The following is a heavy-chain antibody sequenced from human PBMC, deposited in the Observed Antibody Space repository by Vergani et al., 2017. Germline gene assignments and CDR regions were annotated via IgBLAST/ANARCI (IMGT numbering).Heavy chain of an antibody. CDR1: GFTFSSHG. D-gene: IGHD1-1*01. J-gene: IGHJ5*01. V-gene: IGHV3-33*01. CDR3: ARWGNEKRRDS. Sequence: QVQLVESEGGVVQPGRSLTLSCVASGFTFSSHGMHWVRQAPGKGLEWVAVIWYDGSNKCYGDSVKGRFTISRDNSKNTLYLQMNSLRVEDTAVYYCARWGNEKRRDSWGQGTLVTVSS. CDR2: IWYDGSNK.